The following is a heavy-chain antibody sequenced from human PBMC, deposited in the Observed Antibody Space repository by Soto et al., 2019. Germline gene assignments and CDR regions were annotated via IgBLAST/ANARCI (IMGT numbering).Heavy chain of an antibody. D-gene: IGHD3-10*01. CDR2: IYYSGST. CDR3: ARQKFSPYYGSGSYNWFDP. V-gene: IGHV4-39*01. Sequence: SETLSLTCTVSGGSISSSSYYWGWIRQPPGKGLEWIGSIYYSGSTYYNPSLKSRVTISVDTSKNQFSLKLSSVTAADTAVYYCARQKFSPYYGSGSYNWFDPWGQGTLVTVSS. CDR1: GGSISSSSYY. J-gene: IGHJ5*02.